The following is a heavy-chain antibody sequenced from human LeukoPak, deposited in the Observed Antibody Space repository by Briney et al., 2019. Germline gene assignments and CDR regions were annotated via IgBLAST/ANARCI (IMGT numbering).Heavy chain of an antibody. CDR2: VSGSGSST. Sequence: GGSLRLSCAASGFTFNGYAMHWVRQAPGKGLEWVSGVSGSGSSTFYADFVKGRFTISRDNSKSTLYLQMNSLRAEDAAVYYCAKDQTMVRGVSAFDYWGQGTLVTVSS. V-gene: IGHV3-23*01. CDR1: GFTFNGYA. D-gene: IGHD3-10*01. J-gene: IGHJ4*02. CDR3: AKDQTMVRGVSAFDY.